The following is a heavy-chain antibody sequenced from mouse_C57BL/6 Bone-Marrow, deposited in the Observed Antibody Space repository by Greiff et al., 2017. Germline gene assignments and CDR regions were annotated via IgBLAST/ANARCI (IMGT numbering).Heavy chain of an antibody. CDR1: GFTFSNYW. Sequence: EVQLVESGGGLVQPGGSMKLSCVASGFTFSNYWMNWVRQSPEKGLEWVAQIRLKSDNYATHYAESVKGRFTISRDDSKSSVYLQMNNLRAEDTGIYYCTEGMVNAYWGQGTLVTVSA. CDR3: TEGMVNAY. J-gene: IGHJ3*01. D-gene: IGHD2-2*01. V-gene: IGHV6-3*01. CDR2: IRLKSDNYAT.